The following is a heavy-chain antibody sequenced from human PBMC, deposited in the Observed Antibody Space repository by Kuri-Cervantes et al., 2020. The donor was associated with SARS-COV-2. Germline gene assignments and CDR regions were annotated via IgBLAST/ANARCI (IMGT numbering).Heavy chain of an antibody. D-gene: IGHD3-10*01. V-gene: IGHV6-1*01. CDR2: TYYRSKWYN. Sequence: SCAISGDSVSSNSAAWNWIRQSPSRGLEWLGRTYYRSKWYNNYAVSVKSRITINPDTSKNQFSLKLSSVTAADTAVYYCARDGGVGEAKEDYWGQGTLVTVSS. CDR1: GDSVSSNSAA. CDR3: ARDGGVGEAKEDY. J-gene: IGHJ4*02.